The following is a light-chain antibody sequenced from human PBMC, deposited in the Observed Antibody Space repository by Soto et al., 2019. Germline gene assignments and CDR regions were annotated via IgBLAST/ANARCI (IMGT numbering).Light chain of an antibody. CDR3: QQYNDWPLT. CDR1: QSVNSN. Sequence: EKVMTQSPAALSVSPGERATLSCRASQSVNSNLAWYQRKPGQAPRLLLYGASTRATGIPARFSGSASGTEFTLTISSLQSEDSAVYYCQQYNDWPLTFSGGTKVEIK. J-gene: IGKJ4*01. V-gene: IGKV3-15*01. CDR2: GAS.